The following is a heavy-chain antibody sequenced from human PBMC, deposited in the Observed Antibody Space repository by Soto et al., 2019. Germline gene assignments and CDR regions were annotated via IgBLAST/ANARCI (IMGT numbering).Heavy chain of an antibody. J-gene: IGHJ6*03. Sequence: EVQLLESGGGLVQPGGSLRLSCAASGFTFSSYTMTWVRQAPGKGLEWVAAIGSSGGNTDYADSVKGRFTISRDNSKNTLYLQMSSVRAEDTAVYYCAKDGGSSYYYYMAVWGKGTTLTVSS. CDR3: AKDGGSSYYYYMAV. V-gene: IGHV3-23*01. CDR1: GFTFSSYT. CDR2: IGSSGGNT. D-gene: IGHD2-15*01.